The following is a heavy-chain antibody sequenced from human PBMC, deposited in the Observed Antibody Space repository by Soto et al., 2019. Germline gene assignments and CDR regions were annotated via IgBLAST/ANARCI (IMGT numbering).Heavy chain of an antibody. V-gene: IGHV1-69*13. CDR1: GGTFSSYA. J-gene: IGHJ6*02. CDR2: IIPIFGTA. CDR3: ARDDSSSWYAPGQNYYYGMDV. Sequence: GASVKVSCKASGGTFSSYAISWVRQAPGQGLEWMGGIIPIFGTANYAQKFQGRVTITADESTSTAYMELSSLRSEDTAVYYCARDDSSSWYAPGQNYYYGMDVWGQGTTVTVSS. D-gene: IGHD6-13*01.